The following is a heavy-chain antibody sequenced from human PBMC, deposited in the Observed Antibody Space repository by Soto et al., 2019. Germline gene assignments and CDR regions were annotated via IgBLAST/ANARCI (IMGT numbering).Heavy chain of an antibody. V-gene: IGHV3-23*01. CDR3: AKDPLAASEYYYYGMDV. Sequence: GGSLRLSCSASGFTFSIHAMSWVRQAPGKGLEWVSAISGSGGSTYYADSVKGRFTISRDNSKNTLYLQMNSLRAEDTAVYYCAKDPLAASEYYYYGMDVWGQGTTVTVSS. CDR1: GFTFSIHA. D-gene: IGHD6-6*01. J-gene: IGHJ6*02. CDR2: ISGSGGST.